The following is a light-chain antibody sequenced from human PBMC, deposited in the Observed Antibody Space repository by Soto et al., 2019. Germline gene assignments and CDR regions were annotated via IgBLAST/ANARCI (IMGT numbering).Light chain of an antibody. CDR2: DTS. V-gene: IGKV3-11*01. J-gene: IGKJ5*01. CDR1: QSVSSY. Sequence: EIVLTQSPATLSLSPLERATLSCRASQSVSSYLAWYQQKPGQAPRLLIYDTSNRATGVPARFSGSGSGTDFTLTISSLEPEDCAIYYCQQRQYWPPITFGQGTRLEIK. CDR3: QQRQYWPPIT.